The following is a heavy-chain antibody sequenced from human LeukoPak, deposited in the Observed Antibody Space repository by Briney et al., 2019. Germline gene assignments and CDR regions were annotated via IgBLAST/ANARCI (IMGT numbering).Heavy chain of an antibody. CDR2: VYSSGVG. Sequence: SETLSLTCTVSGGSITGYYWNWIRQPAGQGLEWLGRVYSSGVGNYNPSLTSRVTISVDTSKNQFSLKLTSLTAADTAVYYCAREEFLHEIDSSGYFVYWGQGTLVTVSS. CDR1: GGSITGYY. D-gene: IGHD3-22*01. CDR3: AREEFLHEIDSSGYFVY. V-gene: IGHV4-4*07. J-gene: IGHJ4*02.